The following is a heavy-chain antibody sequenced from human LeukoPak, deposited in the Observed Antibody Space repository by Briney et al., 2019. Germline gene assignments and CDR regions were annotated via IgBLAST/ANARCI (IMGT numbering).Heavy chain of an antibody. V-gene: IGHV3-73*01. J-gene: IGHJ4*02. CDR3: TRRGDGYNLKD. D-gene: IGHD5-24*01. CDR1: GGSISSSNW. CDR2: IRSKANSYAT. Sequence: ETLSLTCAVSGGSISSSNWWSWVRQASGKGLEWVGRIRSKANSYATAYAASVKGRFTISRDDSKNTAYLQMNSLKTEDTAVYYCTRRGDGYNLKDWGQGTLVTVSS.